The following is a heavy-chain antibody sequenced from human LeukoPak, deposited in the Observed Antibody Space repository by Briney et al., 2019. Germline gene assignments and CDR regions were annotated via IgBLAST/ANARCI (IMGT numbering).Heavy chain of an antibody. J-gene: IGHJ4*02. CDR1: GFTFSSYS. CDR3: ARSYCSGGSCYYPYY. D-gene: IGHD2-15*01. V-gene: IGHV3-48*04. CDR2: ISSSGSTI. Sequence: PGGSLRLSCAASGFTFSSYSMNWVRQAPGKGLEWVSYISSSGSTIYYADSVKGRFTISRDNAKNSLYLQMNSLRAEDTAVYYCARSYCSGGSCYYPYYWGQGTLVTVSS.